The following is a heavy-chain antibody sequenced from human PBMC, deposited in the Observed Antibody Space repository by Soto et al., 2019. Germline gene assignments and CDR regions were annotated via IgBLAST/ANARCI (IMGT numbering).Heavy chain of an antibody. CDR3: ARYYCSSTSCYFDY. J-gene: IGHJ4*02. CDR1: GGSISSYY. V-gene: IGHV4-59*01. Sequence: SETLSLTCTVSGGSISSYYWSWIRQPPGKGLEWIGYIYYSGSTNYNPSLKSRVTISVDTSKNQFSLKLSSVTAADTAVYYCARYYCSSTSCYFDYWGQGTLVTVSS. CDR2: IYYSGST. D-gene: IGHD2-2*01.